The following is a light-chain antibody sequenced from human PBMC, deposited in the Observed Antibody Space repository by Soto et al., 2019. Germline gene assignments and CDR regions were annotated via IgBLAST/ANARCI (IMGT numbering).Light chain of an antibody. CDR1: QSVSSSY. V-gene: IGKV3-20*01. J-gene: IGKJ4*01. CDR2: GAS. Sequence: EIVLTQSPGTLSLSPGERATLSCRASQSVSSSYLAWYQQKPGQAPRLLIYGASSRATGIPDRFSGSGSGTEFTLTISRLEPEDFAVYYCQQYGSSRALTFGGGTKVEIK. CDR3: QQYGSSRALT.